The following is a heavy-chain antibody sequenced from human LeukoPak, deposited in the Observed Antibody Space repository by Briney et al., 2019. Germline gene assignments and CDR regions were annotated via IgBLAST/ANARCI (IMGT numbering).Heavy chain of an antibody. V-gene: IGHV3-23*01. D-gene: IGHD2-8*02. CDR2: ISGSGGST. CDR3: AKKIGTGPGHNWFDP. Sequence: GGSLRLSCAASGFTFSSYAMSWVRQAPGKGLEWVSAISGSGGSTYYADSVKGRFTVSRDNSRDTLYLQMNSLRAEDTALYYCAKKIGTGPGHNWFDPWGQGTLVTVSS. J-gene: IGHJ5*02. CDR1: GFTFSSYA.